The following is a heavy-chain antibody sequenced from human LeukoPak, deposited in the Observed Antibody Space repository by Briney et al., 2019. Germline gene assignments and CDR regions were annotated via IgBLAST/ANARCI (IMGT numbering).Heavy chain of an antibody. V-gene: IGHV1-2*02. J-gene: IGHJ4*02. D-gene: IGHD1-7*01. CDR2: INPNSGGT. Sequence: ASVKVSCKASGYTFTSYYMHWVRQAPGQGLEWMGWINPNSGGTNYAQKFQGRVTMTRDTSISTAYMELSRLRSDDTAVYYCARNGGYNWNYVPYYWGQGTLVTVSS. CDR3: ARNGGYNWNYVPYY. CDR1: GYTFTSYY.